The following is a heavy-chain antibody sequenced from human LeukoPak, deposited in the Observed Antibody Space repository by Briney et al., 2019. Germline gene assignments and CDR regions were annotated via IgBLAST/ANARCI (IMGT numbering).Heavy chain of an antibody. CDR3: ARSSDSSGYYGGGIIDY. J-gene: IGHJ4*02. CDR2: IYTNENT. Sequence: SETLSLTCTVSGGSISIYYWNWIRQPAGKGLECIGRIYTNENTFFNPSLKSRVTMSVDTSKNQFSLQLTSVTAADAAVYYCARSSDSSGYYGGGIIDYWGQGTLVTVSS. V-gene: IGHV4-4*07. CDR1: GGSISIYY. D-gene: IGHD6-19*01.